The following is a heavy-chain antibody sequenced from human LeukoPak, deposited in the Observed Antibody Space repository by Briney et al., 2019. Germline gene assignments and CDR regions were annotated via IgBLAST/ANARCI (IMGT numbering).Heavy chain of an antibody. V-gene: IGHV3-33*01. CDR1: GFTFSSYG. CDR3: VRDFDHYDFWSGYWPDAFDF. D-gene: IGHD3-3*01. J-gene: IGHJ3*01. CDR2: IWHDGSNE. Sequence: GGSLRLSCAASGFTFSSYGMHWVRQAPGKGLEWVAVIWHDGSNEYYADSVKGRLTISRDNSRNTLYLQMNTLRAEDTALYYCVRDFDHYDFWSGYWPDAFDFWGQGTMVSVSS.